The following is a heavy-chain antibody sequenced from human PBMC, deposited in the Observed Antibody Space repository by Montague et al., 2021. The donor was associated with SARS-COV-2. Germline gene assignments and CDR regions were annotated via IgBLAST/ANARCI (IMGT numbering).Heavy chain of an antibody. J-gene: IGHJ4*02. V-gene: IGHV6-1*01. D-gene: IGHD2-2*01. Sequence: YAESVKSRINIEPDTSKQQFSLHMNSVTTEDTAVYYCARLPVASKYYFDFWGQGTLVTVSS. CDR3: ARLPVASKYYFDF.